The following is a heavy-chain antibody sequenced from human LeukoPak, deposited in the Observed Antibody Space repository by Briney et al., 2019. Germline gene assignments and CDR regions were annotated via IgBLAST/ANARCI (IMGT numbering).Heavy chain of an antibody. D-gene: IGHD3-10*01. CDR2: VYYTGST. CDR3: ARHTPIRVPGASGYYFTMDA. Sequence: SETLSLTCPVSGGSIRNFYWSWIRQSPGKGLEWIGFVYYTGSTNYNPSLKSRVTISVDTSKNQFSLKLSSVTAADTAMYYCARHTPIRVPGASGYYFTMDAWGHGTTVTVSS. CDR1: GGSIRNFY. V-gene: IGHV4-59*08. J-gene: IGHJ6*02.